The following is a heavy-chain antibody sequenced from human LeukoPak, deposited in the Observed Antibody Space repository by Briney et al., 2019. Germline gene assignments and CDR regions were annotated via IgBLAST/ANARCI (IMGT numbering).Heavy chain of an antibody. D-gene: IGHD3-3*01. CDR1: GFTFSTYQ. V-gene: IGHV3-23*01. Sequence: GSLRLSCAASGFTFSTYQMNWVRQAPGKGLEWVSAISGSGGSTYYADSVKGRFTISRDNSKNTLYLQMNSLRAEDTAVYYCAKSYYDFWSGYSDNWFDPWGQGTLVTVSS. J-gene: IGHJ5*02. CDR3: AKSYYDFWSGYSDNWFDP. CDR2: ISGSGGST.